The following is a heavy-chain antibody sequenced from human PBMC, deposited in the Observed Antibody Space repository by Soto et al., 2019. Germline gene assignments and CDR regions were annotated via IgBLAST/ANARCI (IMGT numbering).Heavy chain of an antibody. V-gene: IGHV1-8*01. Sequence: GASVKVSCKASGYTFASYDINWVRQATGQGLEWMGWMNPNSGNTGYAQKFQGRVTMTRNTSISTAYMELSSLRSEDTAVYYCARQESGGDWFDPWGQGTLVTVSS. CDR2: MNPNSGNT. CDR1: GYTFASYD. CDR3: ARQESGGDWFDP. J-gene: IGHJ5*02.